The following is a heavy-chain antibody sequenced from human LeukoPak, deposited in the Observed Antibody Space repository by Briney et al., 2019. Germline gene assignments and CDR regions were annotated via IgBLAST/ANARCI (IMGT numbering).Heavy chain of an antibody. Sequence: PGGSLRLSCAGSGFTFRSYWMHWVRQAPGKGLVCVSRINSDGSSTSYADSVKGRFTISRDNAKNTLYLQMNSLRIEDTALYYCARGGYCSGGSCYSSLTAFDIWGQGTMVTVSS. J-gene: IGHJ3*02. V-gene: IGHV3-74*01. CDR1: GFTFRSYW. CDR2: INSDGSST. D-gene: IGHD2-15*01. CDR3: ARGGYCSGGSCYSSLTAFDI.